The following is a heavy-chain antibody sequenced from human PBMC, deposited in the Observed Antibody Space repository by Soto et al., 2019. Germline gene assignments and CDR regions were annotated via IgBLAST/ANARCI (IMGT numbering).Heavy chain of an antibody. V-gene: IGHV1-2*02. CDR1: GYFFTSYY. Sequence: ASVKVSCKTSGYFFTSYYIHWVRQAPGQGLEWMGWINPNNGGTNSAQKFQGRVTMTSDTSINTAYMEITSLRSDDTALYYCAREVTYGGGSFSLGLWGQGTLVTVSS. D-gene: IGHD3-10*01. CDR3: AREVTYGGGSFSLGL. J-gene: IGHJ4*02. CDR2: INPNNGGT.